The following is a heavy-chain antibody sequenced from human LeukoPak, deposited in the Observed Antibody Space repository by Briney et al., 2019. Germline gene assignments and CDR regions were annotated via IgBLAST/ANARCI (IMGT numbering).Heavy chain of an antibody. CDR1: GFTFSSCS. Sequence: GGSLRLSCAASGFTFSSCSMNWVRQAPGKGLEWVAFIPYDGSKKYYTDSVKGRFTISRDNSKNTMYLQMNSLRPEDTAVYYCAKDGFGGGTFPYYLDNWGRGTLVTVSS. D-gene: IGHD3-3*01. CDR2: IPYDGSKK. J-gene: IGHJ4*02. CDR3: AKDGFGGGTFPYYLDN. V-gene: IGHV3-30*02.